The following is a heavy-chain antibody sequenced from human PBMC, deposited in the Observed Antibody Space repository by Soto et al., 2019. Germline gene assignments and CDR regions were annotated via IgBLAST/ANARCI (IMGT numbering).Heavy chain of an antibody. V-gene: IGHV3-74*01. CDR1: ERTIINYW. D-gene: IGHD5-12*01. CDR2: ISRDGSST. J-gene: IGHJ4*02. CDR3: ARESSGYSSYFDY. Sequence: VAERTIINYWIHRISQAPGEGLAWVSRISRDGSSTTYAGSVKGRFTISRDYAKNTVYLQMNSLRAEDTAVYYCARESSGYSSYFDYWGQGTLVTVSS.